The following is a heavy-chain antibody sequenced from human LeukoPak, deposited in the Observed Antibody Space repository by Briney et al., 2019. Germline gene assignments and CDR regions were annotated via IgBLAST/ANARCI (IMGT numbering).Heavy chain of an antibody. D-gene: IGHD4-17*01. Sequence: GGSLRLSCAASGFTFSSYSMNWVRQAPGKGLEWVSSISSSSSYMYYADSVKGRFTISRDNAKNSLYLQMNSLRAEDTAVYYCTRTEHGDRKPFDYWGQGTLVTVSS. CDR1: GFTFSSYS. CDR2: ISSSSSYM. J-gene: IGHJ4*02. CDR3: TRTEHGDRKPFDY. V-gene: IGHV3-21*01.